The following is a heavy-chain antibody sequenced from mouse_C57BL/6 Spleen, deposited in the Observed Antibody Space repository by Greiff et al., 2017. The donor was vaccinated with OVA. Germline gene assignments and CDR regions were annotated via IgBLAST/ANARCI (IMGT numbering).Heavy chain of an antibody. Sequence: QVQLQQPGAELVKPGASVKLSCKASGYTFTSYWMQWVKQRPGQGLEWIGEIDPSDSYTNYNQKFKGKATLTVDTSSSTAYMQLSSLTSEDSAVYYGARGRDLGKAWFAYWGQGTLVTVSA. CDR3: ARGRDLGKAWFAY. V-gene: IGHV1-50*01. CDR2: IDPSDSYT. D-gene: IGHD3-3*01. CDR1: GYTFTSYW. J-gene: IGHJ3*01.